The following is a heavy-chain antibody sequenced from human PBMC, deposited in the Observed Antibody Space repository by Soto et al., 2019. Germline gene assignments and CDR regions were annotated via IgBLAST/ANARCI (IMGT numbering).Heavy chain of an antibody. D-gene: IGHD5-18*01. Sequence: QVQLVESGGGVVQPGRSLRLSCAASGFTFSTYDMHWVRQAPGKGLEWVAVIWYDGSNKYYADSVKGRFTISRDNSKNTLYLHMNSLRAEDTAVYYCAREGPAYRNDYWGQGTLVTVSS. J-gene: IGHJ4*02. CDR3: AREGPAYRNDY. V-gene: IGHV3-33*01. CDR1: GFTFSTYD. CDR2: IWYDGSNK.